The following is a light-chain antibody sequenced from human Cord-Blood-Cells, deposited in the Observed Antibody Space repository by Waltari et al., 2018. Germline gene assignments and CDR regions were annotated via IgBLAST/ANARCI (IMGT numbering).Light chain of an antibody. J-gene: IGLJ1*01. V-gene: IGLV2-14*01. Sequence: QSALTQPASVSGSPGQSITISCTATSSDVGGYNYVSWYQQHPGKAPNLMIYQVSNRPSGVSNRFSGSKSGNTASLTISGLQAEDEADYYCSSYTSSSTYVFGTGTKVTVL. CDR1: SSDVGGYNY. CDR2: QVS. CDR3: SSYTSSSTYV.